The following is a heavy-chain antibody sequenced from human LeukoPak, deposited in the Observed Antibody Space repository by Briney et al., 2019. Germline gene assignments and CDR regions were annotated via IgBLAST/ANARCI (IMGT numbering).Heavy chain of an antibody. Sequence: GGSLRLSCAASGFTFSSYAMSWVRQAPGKGLEWVSAISGSGGSTYYADSVKGRFTISRDNSKNTLYLQMNSLRAEDTAVYYCAKNPLGYCSSTSCYTLPVDYWGQGTLVTVS. CDR3: AKNPLGYCSSTSCYTLPVDY. J-gene: IGHJ4*02. V-gene: IGHV3-23*01. D-gene: IGHD2-2*01. CDR1: GFTFSSYA. CDR2: ISGSGGST.